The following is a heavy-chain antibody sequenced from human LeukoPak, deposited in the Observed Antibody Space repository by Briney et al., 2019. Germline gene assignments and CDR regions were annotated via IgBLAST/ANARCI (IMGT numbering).Heavy chain of an antibody. D-gene: IGHD6-25*01. J-gene: IGHJ4*02. CDR3: AKGSAASRPYYFDY. CDR1: GFTFSFNS. CDR2: VTDSGAST. V-gene: IGHV3-23*01. Sequence: PGGSLRLSCAASGFTFSFNSMHWVRQGPGKGLEWVSAVTDSGASTYYADSVKGRFTISRDNSKNTLYLQMNSLRVEDTAVYYCAKGSAASRPYYFDYWGQGTLVTVSS.